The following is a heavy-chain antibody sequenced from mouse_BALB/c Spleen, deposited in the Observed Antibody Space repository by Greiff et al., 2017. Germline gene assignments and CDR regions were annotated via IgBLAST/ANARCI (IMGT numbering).Heavy chain of an antibody. CDR3: AKTYYGRRDYAMDY. CDR1: GFSLTDYG. Sequence: QVPLQQSGPGLVAPSQSLSITCTVSGFSLTDYGVSWLRQPPGTGLEWLGVIWGGGSTYYNSALKYRLSISKDNSKSQVFLKMNSLQTDDTAMYYCAKTYYGRRDYAMDYWGQGTSVTVSA. J-gene: IGHJ4*01. V-gene: IGHV2-6-5*01. D-gene: IGHD1-1*01. CDR2: IWGGGST.